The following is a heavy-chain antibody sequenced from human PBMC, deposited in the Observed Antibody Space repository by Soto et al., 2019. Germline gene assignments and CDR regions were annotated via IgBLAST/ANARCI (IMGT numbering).Heavy chain of an antibody. CDR3: ARDLVPYYDILTGYSSVCGY. D-gene: IGHD3-9*01. Sequence: GGSLRLSCAASGFTFSSYSMNWVRQAPGKGLEWVSYISSSSSTIYYADSVKGRFTISRDNSKNTLYLQMNSLRAEDTAVYYCARDLVPYYDILTGYSSVCGYWGQGTLVTVSS. CDR1: GFTFSSYS. V-gene: IGHV3-48*01. J-gene: IGHJ4*02. CDR2: ISSSSSTI.